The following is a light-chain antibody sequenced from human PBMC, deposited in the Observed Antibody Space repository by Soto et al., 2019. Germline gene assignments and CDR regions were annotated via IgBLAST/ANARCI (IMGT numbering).Light chain of an antibody. J-gene: IGKJ1*01. CDR3: QHYNNWPPWT. V-gene: IGKV3-15*01. Sequence: EIVMTQSPATLSVSPGERATLSCRASQSVSSNLAWYQQKPGQAPRLLIYRASTRATGIPARFSGSGSGTDVTLTISSLQSEDFAVYYCQHYNNWPPWTVGQGTKVEIK. CDR1: QSVSSN. CDR2: RAS.